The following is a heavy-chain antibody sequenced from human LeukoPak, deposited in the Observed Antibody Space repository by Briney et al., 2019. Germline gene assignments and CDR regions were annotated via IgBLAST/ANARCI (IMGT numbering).Heavy chain of an antibody. V-gene: IGHV5-51*01. CDR1: GYTFTSYW. CDR2: IYPGDSDT. D-gene: IGHD3-22*01. CDR3: ARYSYRGYYYDSSGIDY. J-gene: IGHJ4*02. Sequence: GESLKISCKGSGYTFTSYWIGWVRQMPGKGLEWMGIIYPGDSDTRYSPSFQGQVTISADKSISTAYLQWSSLKASDTAMYYCARYSYRGYYYDSSGIDYWGQGTLVTVSS.